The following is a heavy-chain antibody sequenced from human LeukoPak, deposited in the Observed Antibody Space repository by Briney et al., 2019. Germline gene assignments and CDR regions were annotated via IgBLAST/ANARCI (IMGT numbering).Heavy chain of an antibody. V-gene: IGHV4-61*08. Sequence: SETLSLTCTVSGGSISSGGYYWSWIRQHPGKGLEWIVYIYYSGSTNYNPSLKSRVSISVDTSKNQFSLKLSSVTAADTAVYYCARTGSTVTMLYPFDHWGQGTLVTVSS. D-gene: IGHD4-17*01. CDR1: GGSISSGGYY. CDR2: IYYSGST. J-gene: IGHJ4*02. CDR3: ARTGSTVTMLYPFDH.